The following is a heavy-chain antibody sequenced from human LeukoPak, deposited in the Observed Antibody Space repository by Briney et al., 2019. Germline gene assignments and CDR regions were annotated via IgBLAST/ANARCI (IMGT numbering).Heavy chain of an antibody. J-gene: IGHJ3*02. D-gene: IGHD2-2*01. CDR1: GYSISSGYY. CDR3: ARDLIVVVPAASTPNDAFDI. V-gene: IGHV4-38-2*02. Sequence: SETLSLTCAVSGYSISSGYYWGWIRQPPGKGLEWIGSIYHSGSTYYNPSLKSRVTMSVDTSKNQFSLKLSSVTAADTAVYYCARDLIVVVPAASTPNDAFDIWGQGTMVTVSS. CDR2: IYHSGST.